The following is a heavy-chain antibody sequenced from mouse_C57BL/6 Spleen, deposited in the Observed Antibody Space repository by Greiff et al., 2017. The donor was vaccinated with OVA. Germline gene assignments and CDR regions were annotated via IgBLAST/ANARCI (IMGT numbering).Heavy chain of an antibody. CDR2: IDPETGGT. D-gene: IGHD1-1*02. Sequence: VQLQQSGAELVRPGASVTLSCKASGYTFTDYEMHWVKQTPVHGLEWIGAIDPETGGTAYNQKFKGKAILTADKSSSTAYMELRSRTSEDSAVYYCTSTTMVNFDYWGQGTTLTVSS. CDR3: TSTTMVNFDY. J-gene: IGHJ2*01. V-gene: IGHV1-15*01. CDR1: GYTFTDYE.